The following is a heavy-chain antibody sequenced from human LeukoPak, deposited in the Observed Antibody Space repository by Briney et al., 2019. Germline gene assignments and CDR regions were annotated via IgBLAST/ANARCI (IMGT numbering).Heavy chain of an antibody. D-gene: IGHD3-16*02. V-gene: IGHV4-38-2*01. Sequence: SETLSLTCAVSGYSISSGYDWGWIRQPPGKGLEWIGSIDHSGSTYYNPSLKSRVTISVDTSKNQFSLKLSSVTAADTAVYYCASLYDYVWGSYRYTYRVDYWGQGTLVTVSS. CDR1: GYSISSGYD. CDR3: ASLYDYVWGSYRYTYRVDY. CDR2: IDHSGST. J-gene: IGHJ4*02.